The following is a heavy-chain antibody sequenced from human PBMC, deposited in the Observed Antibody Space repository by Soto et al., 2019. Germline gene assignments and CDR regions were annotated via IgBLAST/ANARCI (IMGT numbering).Heavy chain of an antibody. Sequence: GGSLRLSCAASGFTFSSYAMSWVRQAPGKGLEWVSAISGSGGSTYYADSVKGRFTISRDNSKNTLYLQMNSLRAEDTAVYYCAKDAARYYYGSGRTNWFDPWGQGTLVTVSS. CDR1: GFTFSSYA. V-gene: IGHV3-23*01. J-gene: IGHJ5*02. CDR3: AKDAARYYYGSGRTNWFDP. D-gene: IGHD3-10*01. CDR2: ISGSGGST.